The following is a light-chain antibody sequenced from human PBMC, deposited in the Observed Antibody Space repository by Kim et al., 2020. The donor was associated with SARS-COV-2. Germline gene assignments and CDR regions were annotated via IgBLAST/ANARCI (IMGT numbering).Light chain of an antibody. J-gene: IGKJ4*01. V-gene: IGKV3D-15*01. CDR3: QQYHNWPPLT. CDR2: GAS. CDR1: QDISSD. Sequence: EIVMTQSPATLSVSPGERATLSCRASQDISSDLAWYQQRRGQAPRLLIYGASTRATGVPARFSGSGSGTEFTLTISSLQSEDFAVYYCQQYHNWPPLTFGGGTKVDIK.